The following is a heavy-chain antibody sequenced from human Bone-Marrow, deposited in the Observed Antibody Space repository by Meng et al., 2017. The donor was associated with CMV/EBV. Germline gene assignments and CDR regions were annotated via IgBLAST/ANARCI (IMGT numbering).Heavy chain of an antibody. J-gene: IGHJ6*02. V-gene: IGHV4-59*01. CDR3: ARAGPKYDGAYYYYGMDV. D-gene: IGHD1-14*01. CDR2: IYYSGST. CDR1: GGSISSYY. Sequence: SETLSLTCTVSGGSISSYYWSWIRQPPGKGLEWIGYIYYSGSTNYNPSLKSRVTISVDTSKNQFSLKLSSVTAADTAVYYCARAGPKYDGAYYYYGMDVWGQGTTVTVSS.